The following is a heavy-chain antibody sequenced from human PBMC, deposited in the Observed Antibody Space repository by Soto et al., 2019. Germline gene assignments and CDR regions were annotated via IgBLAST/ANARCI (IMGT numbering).Heavy chain of an antibody. Sequence: SETLSLTCTVSGGSVSSGSYYWGWIRQPPGKGLEWIGSIYYSGSTYYNPSLKSRVTISVDTSKNQFSLKLSSVTAADTAVYYCARRRYGDYGGGYYFDYWGQGTLVTVSS. CDR1: GGSVSSGSYY. J-gene: IGHJ4*02. V-gene: IGHV4-39*01. CDR3: ARRRYGDYGGGYYFDY. D-gene: IGHD4-17*01. CDR2: IYYSGST.